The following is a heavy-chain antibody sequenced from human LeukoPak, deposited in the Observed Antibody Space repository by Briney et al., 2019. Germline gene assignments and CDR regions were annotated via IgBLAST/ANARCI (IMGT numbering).Heavy chain of an antibody. CDR3: ARDPGAFPYFFDC. V-gene: IGHV3-20*04. J-gene: IGHJ4*02. D-gene: IGHD4/OR15-4a*01. Sequence: GGSLRLSCAASGFTIDDYGMSWVRQAPGKGLEWVSGIDRNGDSTGYADSVEGRFTISRDNSKNTLYLQMNSLRVEDTAVYFCARDPGAFPYFFDCWGQGTLVTVSS. CDR2: IDRNGDST. CDR1: GFTIDDYG.